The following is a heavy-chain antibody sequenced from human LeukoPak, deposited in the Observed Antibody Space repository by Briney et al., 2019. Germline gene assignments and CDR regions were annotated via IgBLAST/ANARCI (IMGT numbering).Heavy chain of an antibody. J-gene: IGHJ4*02. D-gene: IGHD3-10*01. V-gene: IGHV4-59*01. CDR1: GGSISSYY. CDR3: ARAHGEGSGSYSFDY. Sequence: SETLSLTCTVSGGSISSYYWSWIRQPPGKGLEWIGYIYYSGSTNYNPSLKSRVTISVDTSKNQFSLKLSSVTAADTAVYYCARAHGEGSGSYSFDYWGQGTLVTVSS. CDR2: IYYSGST.